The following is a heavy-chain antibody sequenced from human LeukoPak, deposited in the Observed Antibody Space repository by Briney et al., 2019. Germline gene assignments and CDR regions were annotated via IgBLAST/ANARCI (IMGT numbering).Heavy chain of an antibody. CDR3: AKDLYQQWLVQGVDY. Sequence: PGGSLRLSCAASGFTFSSYGMHWVRQAPGKGLEWVAFIRYDGSNKYYADSVKGRLTISRDNSKNTLYLQMNSLRAEDTAVYYCAKDLYQQWLVQGVDYWGQGTLVTVSS. CDR2: IRYDGSNK. CDR1: GFTFSSYG. V-gene: IGHV3-30*02. J-gene: IGHJ4*02. D-gene: IGHD6-19*01.